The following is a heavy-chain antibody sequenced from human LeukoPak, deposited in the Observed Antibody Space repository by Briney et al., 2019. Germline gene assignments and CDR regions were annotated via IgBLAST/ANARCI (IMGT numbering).Heavy chain of an antibody. CDR3: ARRPYDILTAYHDNFFDP. V-gene: IGHV1-2*02. CDR1: GYTFTAYY. CDR2: INPNSGGT. J-gene: IGHJ5*02. Sequence: GASVKVSCKASGYTFTAYYMHWVRQAPGQGLEWMGWINPNSGGTNYAQKFQGRVTMTRDTSTSTTYMELSRLRSDDTAVYYCARRPYDILTAYHDNFFDPWGQGTLVSVSS. D-gene: IGHD3-9*01.